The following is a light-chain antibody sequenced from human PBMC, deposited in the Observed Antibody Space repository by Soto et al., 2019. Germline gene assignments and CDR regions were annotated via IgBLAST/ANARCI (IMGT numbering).Light chain of an antibody. J-gene: IGKJ2*01. V-gene: IGKV1-5*03. Sequence: DIQMTQSPSTLSASVGDRVTITCRASQSINSWLAWYQQKPGKAPKLLIYQASSLESGVPSRFSGSESGTEFTLSISSLQPDDFAIYYCQQYSNYPYTFGQGTKVDIK. CDR2: QAS. CDR3: QQYSNYPYT. CDR1: QSINSW.